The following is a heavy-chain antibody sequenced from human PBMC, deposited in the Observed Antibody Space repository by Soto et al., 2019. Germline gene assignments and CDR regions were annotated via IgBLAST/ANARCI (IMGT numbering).Heavy chain of an antibody. V-gene: IGHV3-30*18. Sequence: QVQLVESGGGVVQPGRSPRLSCAASGFTFSSYGMHWVRQAPGKGLEWVAVISYDGSNKYYADSVKGRFTISRDNSKNTLYLQMNSLRAEDTAVYYCAKDGPDIVVVPAASSDYYYMDVWGKGTTVTVSS. CDR2: ISYDGSNK. CDR1: GFTFSSYG. CDR3: AKDGPDIVVVPAASSDYYYMDV. J-gene: IGHJ6*03. D-gene: IGHD2-2*01.